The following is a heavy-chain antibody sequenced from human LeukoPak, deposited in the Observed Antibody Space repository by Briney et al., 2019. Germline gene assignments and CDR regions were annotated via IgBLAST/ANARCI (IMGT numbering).Heavy chain of an antibody. V-gene: IGHV4-59*08. CDR3: PRHVAEAAGWLLDY. Sequence: SETLSLTCCVSGGSISSYYWSWIRQPPGKGLGGVGYIYYSGRTNYNPSVKSRVTISVDTSKNQFALKLTAVTAADTAVYYCPRHVAEAAGWLLDYWGQGTLVTVSS. D-gene: IGHD6-19*01. CDR2: IYYSGRT. CDR1: GGSISSYY. J-gene: IGHJ4*02.